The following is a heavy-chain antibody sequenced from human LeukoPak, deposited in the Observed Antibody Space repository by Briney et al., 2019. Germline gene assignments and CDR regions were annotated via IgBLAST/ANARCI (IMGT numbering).Heavy chain of an antibody. CDR2: IKSDGSST. Sequence: PGGSLRLSCAASGFTFSSYWMHWVRQAPGKGLVWASRIKSDGSSTSYADSVKGRFTISRDNAKNTLYLQMNSLRAEDTAVYSCARGSSGFVNGLDIWGQGTMVTVSS. J-gene: IGHJ3*02. CDR3: ARGSSGFVNGLDI. CDR1: GFTFSSYW. D-gene: IGHD3-22*01. V-gene: IGHV3-74*01.